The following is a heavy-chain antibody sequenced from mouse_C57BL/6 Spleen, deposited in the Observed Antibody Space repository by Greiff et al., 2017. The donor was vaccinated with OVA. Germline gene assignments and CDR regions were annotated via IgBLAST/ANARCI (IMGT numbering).Heavy chain of an antibody. CDR2: IDPETGGT. CDR1: GYTFTDYE. D-gene: IGHD2-2*01. Sequence: QVQLQQSGAELVRPGASVTLSCKASGYTFTDYEMHWVKQTPVPGLEWIGAIDPETGGTAYNQKFKGKAILTADKSSSTAYMELRSLTSEDSAVYYCTRLGLGYDGAMDYWGQGTSVTVSS. V-gene: IGHV1-15*01. J-gene: IGHJ4*01. CDR3: TRLGLGYDGAMDY.